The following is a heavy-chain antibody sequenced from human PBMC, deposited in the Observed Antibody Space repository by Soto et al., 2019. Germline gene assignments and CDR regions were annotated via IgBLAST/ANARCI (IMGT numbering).Heavy chain of an antibody. CDR2: ISYDGSNK. CDR3: AKDIVATIIPKRGSHRRVYYYYGMDV. J-gene: IGHJ6*02. CDR1: GFTFSSYG. V-gene: IGHV3-30*18. D-gene: IGHD5-12*01. Sequence: QVQLVESGGGVVQPGRSLRLSCAASGFTFSSYGMHWVRQAPGKGLEWVAVISYDGSNKYYADSVKGRFTISRDNSKNTLYLQMNSLRAEDTAVYYCAKDIVATIIPKRGSHRRVYYYYGMDVWGQGTTVTVSS.